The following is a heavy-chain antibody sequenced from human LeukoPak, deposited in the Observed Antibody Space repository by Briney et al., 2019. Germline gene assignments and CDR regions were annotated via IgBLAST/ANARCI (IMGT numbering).Heavy chain of an antibody. CDR3: ARTLTFGGVIVIPNYFDY. Sequence: GASVKVSCKASGYTFTSYGISWVRQAPGQGLEWMGWISAYNGNTNYAQKPQGRVTMTTDTSTSTAYMELRSLRSDDTAVYYCARTLTFGGVIVIPNYFDYWGQGTLVTVSS. CDR1: GYTFTSYG. J-gene: IGHJ4*02. D-gene: IGHD3-16*02. V-gene: IGHV1-18*01. CDR2: ISAYNGNT.